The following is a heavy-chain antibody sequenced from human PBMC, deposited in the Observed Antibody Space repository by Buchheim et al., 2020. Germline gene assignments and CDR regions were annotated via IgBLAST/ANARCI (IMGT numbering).Heavy chain of an antibody. V-gene: IGHV3-11*06. J-gene: IGHJ4*02. Sequence: QVQLVESGGGWVKPGGSLRLSSAASGFTFGDYYMSWIRQAPGKGLEWVSYISSSSSYTNYADPVKGRFTISRDTAKNSLYLQMNSLRAEDTAVYYCARDRPYYGSGSSIDYWGQGTL. CDR3: ARDRPYYGSGSSIDY. D-gene: IGHD3-10*01. CDR1: GFTFGDYY. CDR2: ISSSSSYT.